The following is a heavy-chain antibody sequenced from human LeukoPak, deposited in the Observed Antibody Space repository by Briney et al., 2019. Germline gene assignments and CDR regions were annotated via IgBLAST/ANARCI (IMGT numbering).Heavy chain of an antibody. CDR3: ARLRNLDRGGFYPDGFGF. D-gene: IGHD3-22*01. CDR2: ISAYNGNT. V-gene: IGHV1-18*01. J-gene: IGHJ3*01. Sequence: GASVKVSCKASGYTFTIYGINWVRQAPGQGLEWMGWISAYNGNTNYAQKLQGRVTMTTDTSTSTVYMELRSLRSDDTAVYYCARLRNLDRGGFYPDGFGFWGQGTMVTVSS. CDR1: GYTFTIYG.